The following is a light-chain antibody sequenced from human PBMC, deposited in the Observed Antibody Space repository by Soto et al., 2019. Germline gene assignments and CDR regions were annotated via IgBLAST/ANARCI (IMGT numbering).Light chain of an antibody. V-gene: IGKV2-24*01. J-gene: IGKJ2*01. CDR3: MQATHYKPYT. CDR1: QSLVHSDGNTY. Sequence: DVVMTQTPLSSAVTLGQPASISCRSSQSLVHSDGNTYLNWLHQRPGQPPRLLIYKVSNRFSGVPDRFSGSGAGTDFTLPISRVEAEDVGIYYCMQATHYKPYTFGQGTKLEIK. CDR2: KVS.